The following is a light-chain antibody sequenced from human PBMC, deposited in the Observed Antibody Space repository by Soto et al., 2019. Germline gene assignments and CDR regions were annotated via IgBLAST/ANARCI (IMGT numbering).Light chain of an antibody. CDR1: QSIYDK. CDR2: DAS. J-gene: IGKJ5*01. CDR3: QQRSNWPDA. V-gene: IGKV3D-20*02. Sequence: EIVITQSPATPSVSPGVSVIVPCRASQSIYDKLAWYQQKPGQTPRLLIYDASSRAKGVPDRFSGSGSGTDFTLTISRLEPEDFAVSYCQQRSNWPDAFGQGTRLEN.